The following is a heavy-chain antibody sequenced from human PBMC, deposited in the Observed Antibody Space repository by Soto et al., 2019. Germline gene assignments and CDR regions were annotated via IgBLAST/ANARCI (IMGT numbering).Heavy chain of an antibody. V-gene: IGHV4-59*01. J-gene: IGHJ4*02. CDR1: DGSISTYY. Sequence: SETLSLTCTVSDGSISTYYWSWIRQSPGKGLEWIGYIYYSGSTNYNPSLKSRVTISGDTSKNQFSLRLTSVTAADTAVYYCAAQSKYSNYVRGEYFDYWGQGTLVTVSS. D-gene: IGHD4-4*01. CDR2: IYYSGST. CDR3: AAQSKYSNYVRGEYFDY.